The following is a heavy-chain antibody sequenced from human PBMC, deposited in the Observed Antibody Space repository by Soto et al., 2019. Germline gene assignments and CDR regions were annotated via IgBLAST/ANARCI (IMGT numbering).Heavy chain of an antibody. D-gene: IGHD7-27*01. J-gene: IGHJ4*02. CDR2: IYDGGST. Sequence: QVQLQESGPGLVKPSETLSLTCTVSGGSISNVNDCWSWIRQSPDKGLEWIGRIYDGGSTYNNPSLNSRITISVDTSKNQFSLKLSSVSVADTAVYYCARGPSGDKVDYWGQGILGTVSS. CDR3: ARGPSGDKVDY. V-gene: IGHV4-30-4*01. CDR1: GGSISNVNDC.